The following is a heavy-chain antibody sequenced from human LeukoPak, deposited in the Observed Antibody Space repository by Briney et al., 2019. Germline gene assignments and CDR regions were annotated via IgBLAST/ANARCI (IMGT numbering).Heavy chain of an antibody. CDR2: IIPIFGIA. CDR1: GGTFSSYD. Sequence: ASVKVSCKASGGTFSSYDISWVRQAPGQGLEWMGRIIPIFGIANYAQKFQGRATITADKSTSTAYMELSSLRSEDTAVYYCARARKGPYAYYCYGMDVWGQGTTVTVSS. V-gene: IGHV1-69*04. D-gene: IGHD1-14*01. CDR3: ARARKGPYAYYCYGMDV. J-gene: IGHJ6*02.